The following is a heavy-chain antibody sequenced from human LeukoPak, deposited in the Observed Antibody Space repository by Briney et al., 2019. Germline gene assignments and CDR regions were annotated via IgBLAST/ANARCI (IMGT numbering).Heavy chain of an antibody. D-gene: IGHD6-13*01. CDR1: GFTFSSYA. J-gene: IGHJ4*02. CDR3: ARGQVYSSSWYPLYYYFDY. CDR2: ISYDGSNK. Sequence: GGSLRLSCAASGFTFSSYAMHRVRQAPGKGLEWVAVISYDGSNKYYADSVKGRFTISRDNSKNTLYLQMNSLRAEDTAVYYCARGQVYSSSWYPLYYYFDYWGQGTLVTVSS. V-gene: IGHV3-30-3*01.